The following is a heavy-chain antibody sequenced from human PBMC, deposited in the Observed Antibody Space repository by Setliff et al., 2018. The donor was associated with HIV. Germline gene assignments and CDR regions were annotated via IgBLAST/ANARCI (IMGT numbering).Heavy chain of an antibody. D-gene: IGHD1-26*01. CDR2: ISDSGYT. Sequence: SETLSLTCTVSGDSISNSNHNWDWIRQAPGKGLEWIGIISDSGYTYSNPPLKSRATMSVDTSRNRLSLKLSSVTAADTAVYYCARRKEVGAAFDYWGQGTLVTVSS. CDR1: GDSISNSNHN. CDR3: ARRKEVGAAFDY. V-gene: IGHV4-39*01. J-gene: IGHJ4*02.